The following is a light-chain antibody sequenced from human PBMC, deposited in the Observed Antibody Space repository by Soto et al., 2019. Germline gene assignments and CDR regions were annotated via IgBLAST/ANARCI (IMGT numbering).Light chain of an antibody. J-gene: IGLJ1*01. Sequence: QSVLTQPPSVSGAPGQRVTISCTGSSSNIGAGYDVHWYQQLPGTAPKLLIYGNSNRPSGVPDRFSGSKSGTSASLAITGLQAEDEADYSCQSYDSSLRYVFGTGTKLTVL. CDR2: GNS. CDR3: QSYDSSLRYV. CDR1: SSNIGAGYD. V-gene: IGLV1-40*01.